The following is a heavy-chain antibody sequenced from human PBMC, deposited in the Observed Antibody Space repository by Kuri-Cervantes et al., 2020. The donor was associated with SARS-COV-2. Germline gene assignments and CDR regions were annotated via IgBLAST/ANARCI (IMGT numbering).Heavy chain of an antibody. CDR3: ARDRWVAGYCSSTSCYFMDV. V-gene: IGHV3-74*01. CDR2: INSDVSST. Sequence: SCAASGFTFCIYRTHCVRAAPGEGLVCVSGINSDVSSTSYADSVKGRFTISRDNAKNTLYLQMNSLRAEDTAVYYCARDRWVAGYCSSTSCYFMDVWGKGTTVTVSS. D-gene: IGHD2-2*01. CDR1: GFTFCIYR. J-gene: IGHJ6*03.